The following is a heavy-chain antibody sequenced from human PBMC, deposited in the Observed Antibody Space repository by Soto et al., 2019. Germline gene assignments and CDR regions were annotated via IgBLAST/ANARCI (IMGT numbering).Heavy chain of an antibody. CDR1: GYSFTTYD. CDR3: AREGPAPYYYYGMDV. CDR2: ISAYNGNT. V-gene: IGHV1-18*01. Sequence: QVQLVQSGGEVKKPGASVKVSCKTSGYSFTTYDISWVRQAPGQGLEWMGWISAYNGNTNYAQKLQGRVTMTTDTSTSTAYMELRSLRSDDTAVYYCAREGPAPYYYYGMDVWGQGSTVTVSS. J-gene: IGHJ6*02.